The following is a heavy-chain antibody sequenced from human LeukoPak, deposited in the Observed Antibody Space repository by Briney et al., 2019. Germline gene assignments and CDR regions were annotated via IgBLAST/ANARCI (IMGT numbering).Heavy chain of an antibody. D-gene: IGHD3-9*01. CDR1: GFTFSNYE. Sequence: GGSLRLSCAASGFTFSNYEMHWVRQAPGKGLEWVSFISSSGTTIYYADSVKGRFTISRDNAKNSLYLQMSSLRAEDTAVYYCARDRSGILTPFDYWGQGTLVTVSS. CDR3: ARDRSGILTPFDY. CDR2: ISSSGTTI. V-gene: IGHV3-48*03. J-gene: IGHJ4*02.